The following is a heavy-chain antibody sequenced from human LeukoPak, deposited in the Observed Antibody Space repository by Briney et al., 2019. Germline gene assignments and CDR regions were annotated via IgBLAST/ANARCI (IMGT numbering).Heavy chain of an antibody. V-gene: IGHV3-21*01. CDR2: ISSSSSYI. CDR1: GFTLSSYS. Sequence: GGSLRLSCAASGFTLSSYSMNWVRQAPGKGLEWVSSISSSSSYIYYADSVKGRFTISRDNAKNSLYLQMNSLRAEDTAVYYCARVDEYQLLYVEYFDYWGQGTLVTVSS. CDR3: ARVDEYQLLYVEYFDY. D-gene: IGHD2-2*02. J-gene: IGHJ4*02.